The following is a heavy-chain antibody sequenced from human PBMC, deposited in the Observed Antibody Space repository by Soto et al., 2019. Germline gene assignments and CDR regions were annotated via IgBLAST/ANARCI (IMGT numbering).Heavy chain of an antibody. CDR3: ARDNIVSKGYGMDV. CDR2: IHSSGTF. D-gene: IGHD5-12*01. CDR1: GASISNAY. J-gene: IGHJ6*02. Sequence: QVQLQESGPGLVKPSETLSLICTVSGASISNAYWSWIRQAAGKRLEWIGRIHSSGTFNYNPSLKSRVSISRDTSKNQISLKLSSVTAADTAVYYCARDNIVSKGYGMDVWGQGTTVTVSS. V-gene: IGHV4-4*07.